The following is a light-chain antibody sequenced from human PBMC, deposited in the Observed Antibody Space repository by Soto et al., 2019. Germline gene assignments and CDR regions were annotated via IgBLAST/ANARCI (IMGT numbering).Light chain of an antibody. V-gene: IGKV3-15*01. CDR1: QSFSSN. CDR2: GAS. Sequence: EIVMTQSPATLSVSPGERATLSCRASQSFSSNLAWYQQKPGQAPRLLIYGASTRSTGIPARFSGSGSETEFTLTISSLKSEDFAVYYCQQYNNWPRTFGQGTKVEIK. CDR3: QQYNNWPRT. J-gene: IGKJ1*01.